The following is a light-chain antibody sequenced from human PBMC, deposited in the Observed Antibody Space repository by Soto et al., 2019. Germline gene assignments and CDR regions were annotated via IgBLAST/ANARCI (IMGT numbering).Light chain of an antibody. CDR3: QQYNNWPPDRT. V-gene: IGKV3-15*01. CDR2: GAS. J-gene: IGKJ1*01. CDR1: QSVGSN. Sequence: EIVMTQSPATLSVSPGDRAALSCRASQSVGSNLAWYQQKPCQAPRLLIYGASTRATGIPARFSGSGSGTEVTLTINSLQSEDLAIYFCQQYNNWPPDRTFGQGTKVEIK.